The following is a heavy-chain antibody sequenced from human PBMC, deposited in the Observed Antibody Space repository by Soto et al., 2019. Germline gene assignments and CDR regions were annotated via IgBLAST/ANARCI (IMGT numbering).Heavy chain of an antibody. CDR1: GFSLSTSGLG. CDR2: IYWDDDK. V-gene: IGHV2-5*02. CDR3: AHSRYSSSSLSL. Sequence: QITLKESGPTLVNPTQTLTLTCTFSGFSLSTSGLGVGWIRQPPGKALEWLALIYWDDDKRYSPSLKSRLTITKDISKDQVVLTMTNMDPVDTGTYYCAHSRYSSSSLSLWGQGTLVTVSS. J-gene: IGHJ4*02. D-gene: IGHD6-6*01.